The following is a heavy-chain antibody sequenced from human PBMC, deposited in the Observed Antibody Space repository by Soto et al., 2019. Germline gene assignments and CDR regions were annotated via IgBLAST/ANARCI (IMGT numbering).Heavy chain of an antibody. J-gene: IGHJ4*02. Sequence: TLSLTCTVSGGSISSGGYYWSWTRQPPGKALEWLARIDWDDDKYYSTSLKTRLTISKDTSKNQVVLTMTNMDPVDTATYYCARMVSPDNWNDESLPDYWGQGTLVTV. V-gene: IGHV2-70*11. D-gene: IGHD1-20*01. CDR1: GGSISSGGYY. CDR2: IDWDDDK. CDR3: ARMVSPDNWNDESLPDY.